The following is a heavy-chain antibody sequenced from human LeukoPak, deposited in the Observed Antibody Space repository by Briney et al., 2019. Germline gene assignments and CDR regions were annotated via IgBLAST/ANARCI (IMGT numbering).Heavy chain of an antibody. Sequence: GGSLRLSCAASGFTFSDYYMSWIRQAPGKGLEWVSYISSSSSSTNYADSVKGRFTISRDNAKNSLYLQMNSLRAEDTAVYYCARDSFCGGDCYKHDYWGQGTLVTVSS. J-gene: IGHJ4*02. CDR2: ISSSSSST. V-gene: IGHV3-11*06. CDR1: GFTFSDYY. CDR3: ARDSFCGGDCYKHDY. D-gene: IGHD2-21*02.